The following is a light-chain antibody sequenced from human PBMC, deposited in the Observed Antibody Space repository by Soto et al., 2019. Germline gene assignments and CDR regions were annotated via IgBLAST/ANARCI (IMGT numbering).Light chain of an antibody. CDR3: QQYGSSPIT. CDR1: QSVSSSY. J-gene: IGKJ5*01. Sequence: VVFTQSPATLSLSPGERGALSCGVSQSVSSSYVAWYQHKPGLAPRLLIHDTSSRAIGIPDRLSGGKSGTNFTLTIRRMEPEDVGMYYCQQYGSSPITFGQGTRLDIK. CDR2: DTS. V-gene: IGKV3D-20*01.